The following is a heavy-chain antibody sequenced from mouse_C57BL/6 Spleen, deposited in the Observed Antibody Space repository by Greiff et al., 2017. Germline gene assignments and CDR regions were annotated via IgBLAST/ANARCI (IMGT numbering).Heavy chain of an antibody. D-gene: IGHD1-1*01. CDR2: INPNNGGT. Sequence: EVQLQQSGPELVKPGASVKISCKASGYTFTDYYMNWVKQSHGKSLEWIGDINPNNGGTSYNQKFKGKATLTGDKSSSTAYMELRSLTSEDSAVYYCARSYYGSSAWFAYWGQGTLVTVSA. CDR1: GYTFTDYY. V-gene: IGHV1-26*01. J-gene: IGHJ3*01. CDR3: ARSYYGSSAWFAY.